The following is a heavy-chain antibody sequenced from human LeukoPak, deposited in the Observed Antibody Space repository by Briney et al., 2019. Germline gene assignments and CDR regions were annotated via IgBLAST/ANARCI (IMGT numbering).Heavy chain of an antibody. CDR2: INAGNGNT. Sequence: ASVKVSCKASGYTFTSYAMHWVRQAPGQRLEWMGWINAGNGNTKYSQESQGRVTITRDTSASTAYMELSSLRSEDMAVYYCARVRGYCSGGSCYWGGYFDYWGQGTLVTVSS. D-gene: IGHD2-15*01. J-gene: IGHJ4*02. CDR3: ARVRGYCSGGSCYWGGYFDY. V-gene: IGHV1-3*03. CDR1: GYTFTSYA.